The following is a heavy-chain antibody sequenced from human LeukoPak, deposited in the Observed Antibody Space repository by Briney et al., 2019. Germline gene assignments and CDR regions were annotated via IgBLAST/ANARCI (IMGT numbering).Heavy chain of an antibody. V-gene: IGHV3-23*01. Sequence: GGSLRLSCAASGFTFSSYAMSWVRQAPGKGLEWISSISGGGGNTYYADSVKGRFTISRDNFRKTLDLQMNSLRAEDTAVYYCAKGRDFDWLLFISAFLDCWGQGTLVTVSS. J-gene: IGHJ4*02. CDR3: AKGRDFDWLLFISAFLDC. CDR2: ISGGGGNT. CDR1: GFTFSSYA. D-gene: IGHD3-9*01.